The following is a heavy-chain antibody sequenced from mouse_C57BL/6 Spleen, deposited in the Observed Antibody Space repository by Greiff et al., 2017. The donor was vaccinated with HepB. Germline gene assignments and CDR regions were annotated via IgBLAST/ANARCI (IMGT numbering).Heavy chain of an antibody. Sequence: QVQLKQSGPGLVAPSQSLSITCTVSGFSLTSYAISWVRQPPGKGLEWLGVIWTGGGTNYNSALKSRLSISKDNSKSQVFLKMNSLQTDDTARYYCARTAPYYGNYVFDYWGQGTTLTVSS. J-gene: IGHJ2*01. D-gene: IGHD2-10*01. CDR2: IWTGGGT. CDR3: ARTAPYYGNYVFDY. V-gene: IGHV2-9-1*01. CDR1: GFSLTSYA.